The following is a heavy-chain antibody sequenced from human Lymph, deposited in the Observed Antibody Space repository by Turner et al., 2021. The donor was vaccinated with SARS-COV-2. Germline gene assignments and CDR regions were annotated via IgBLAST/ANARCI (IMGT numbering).Heavy chain of an antibody. Sequence: QVQLQESGPRLLKPWATRSRPCTVSGGSMNRNYWSWIRQPPGKRLEWIGYIYYRGSTNYNPSLKSRVTISVDTSKNQFSLKLTSVTAADTAIYYCARETVNNWVDPWGQGILVTVSS. CDR3: ARETVNNWVDP. CDR1: GGSMNRNY. J-gene: IGHJ5*02. V-gene: IGHV4-59*01. D-gene: IGHD2-21*02. CDR2: IYYRGST.